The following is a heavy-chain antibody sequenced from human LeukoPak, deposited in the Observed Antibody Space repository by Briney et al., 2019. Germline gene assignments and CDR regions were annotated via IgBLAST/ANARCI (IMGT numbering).Heavy chain of an antibody. D-gene: IGHD3-9*01. Sequence: PGGSLRLSCAASGFTFDDYAMHWVRQAPGKGLEWVSGISWNSGSIGYADSVKGRFTISRDNSKNSLYLQMNSLRAEDTAVYYCAKGDFNILTGYSYYYCMDVWGKGTTVTISS. J-gene: IGHJ6*04. CDR2: ISWNSGSI. CDR1: GFTFDDYA. V-gene: IGHV3-9*01. CDR3: AKGDFNILTGYSYYYCMDV.